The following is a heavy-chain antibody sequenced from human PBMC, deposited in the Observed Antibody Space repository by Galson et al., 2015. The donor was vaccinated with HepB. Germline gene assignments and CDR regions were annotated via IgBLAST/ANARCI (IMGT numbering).Heavy chain of an antibody. CDR3: AREGGIVVVTTGAFDI. J-gene: IGHJ3*02. CDR2: ISSSSSYT. Sequence: SLRLSCAASGFTFSDYYMSWIRQAPGKGLEWVSYISSSSSYTNYADSVKGRFTISRDNAKNSLYVQMNSLRAEDTAVYYCAREGGIVVVTTGAFDIWGQGTMVTVSS. D-gene: IGHD3-22*01. CDR1: GFTFSDYY. V-gene: IGHV3-11*05.